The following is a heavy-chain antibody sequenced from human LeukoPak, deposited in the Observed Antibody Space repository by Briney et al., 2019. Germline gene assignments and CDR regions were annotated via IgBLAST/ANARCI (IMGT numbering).Heavy chain of an antibody. Sequence: GEYLKISCKGSGYSFTKYWIGWVRQMPGKGLEWMGIIYPGDSDSRYSPSFQGQVTISADKSISTAYLQWSSLRASDTAMYYCATGLTYHYDSSSYYQDYWGQGTLVTVSS. J-gene: IGHJ4*02. CDR1: GYSFTKYW. V-gene: IGHV5-51*01. CDR3: ATGLTYHYDSSSYYQDY. CDR2: IYPGDSDS. D-gene: IGHD3-22*01.